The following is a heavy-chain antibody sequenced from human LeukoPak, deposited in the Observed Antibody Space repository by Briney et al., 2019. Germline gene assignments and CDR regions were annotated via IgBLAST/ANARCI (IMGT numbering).Heavy chain of an antibody. J-gene: IGHJ5*01. CDR1: GDSFRSYY. CDR2: IYSSGST. CDR3: ARGRNLEWFDY. Sequence: SETLSLTCTVSGDSFRSYYWSWIRQPPGKGLEWIGYIYSSGSTNYNPSLKSRVTISVDTSKNQFSLKLNSVTAADTAVYYCARGRNLEWFDYWGQGTLVTVSS. V-gene: IGHV4-59*01. D-gene: IGHD3-3*01.